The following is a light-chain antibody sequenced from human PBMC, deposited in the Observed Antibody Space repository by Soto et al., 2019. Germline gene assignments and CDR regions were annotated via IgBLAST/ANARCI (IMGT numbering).Light chain of an antibody. CDR1: QTISSW. Sequence: DIQLTQSPSFLSASVGDRVTITCRASQTISSWLAWYQQKPGKAPKLLIFDASSLESRVPSRFSGSGSGTEFTLTISSLQPDDFATYYCQQYNRYSWTFGQGTKVDIK. CDR3: QQYNRYSWT. V-gene: IGKV1-5*01. J-gene: IGKJ1*01. CDR2: DAS.